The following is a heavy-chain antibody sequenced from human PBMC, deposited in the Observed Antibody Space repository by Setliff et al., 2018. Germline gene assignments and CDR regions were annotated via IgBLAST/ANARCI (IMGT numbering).Heavy chain of an antibody. V-gene: IGHV1-18*01. Sequence: ASVKVSCKASGYTFSTYGITWVRQAPGQGLEWMGWISAYNGNTNYAQKLQGRGTMTTDTSTSTAYMELRSLRSDDTAVYYCARTVYYDSSGYGAWGQGTQVTV. CDR1: GYTFSTYG. CDR3: ARTVYYDSSGYGA. D-gene: IGHD3-22*01. J-gene: IGHJ4*02. CDR2: ISAYNGNT.